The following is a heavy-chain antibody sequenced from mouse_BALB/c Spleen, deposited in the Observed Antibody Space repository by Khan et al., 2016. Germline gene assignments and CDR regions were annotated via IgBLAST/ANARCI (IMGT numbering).Heavy chain of an antibody. CDR2: INTNTGEP. Sequence: QIQLVQSGPELKKPGETVKISCKASGYTFTNYGMNWVKQAPGKGLKWMGWINTNTGEPTYAEEFKGRFAFSLETSASTAYLQINNIKKEDTATYFCARYYGYYFDYWGQGTTLTVSS. V-gene: IGHV9-3*02. D-gene: IGHD1-2*01. CDR1: GYTFTNYG. J-gene: IGHJ2*01. CDR3: ARYYGYYFDY.